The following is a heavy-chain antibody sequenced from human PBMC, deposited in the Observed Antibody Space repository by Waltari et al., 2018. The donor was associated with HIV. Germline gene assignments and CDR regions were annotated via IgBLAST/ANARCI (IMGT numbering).Heavy chain of an antibody. V-gene: IGHV1-2*02. CDR3: ARDVSGRNVYGDYTFHHIDY. D-gene: IGHD4-17*01. J-gene: IGHJ4*02. Sequence: QVQLVQSGAEVKKPAASVKVSCKASGYSVTAYYIHWVRHAPGQGLEWMGWINPNSGGTRYSHKFQGRVTLTRDTSISTAYMELSRLTSDDTAVYYCARDVSGRNVYGDYTFHHIDYWGQGSLVTVSS. CDR2: INPNSGGT. CDR1: GYSVTAYY.